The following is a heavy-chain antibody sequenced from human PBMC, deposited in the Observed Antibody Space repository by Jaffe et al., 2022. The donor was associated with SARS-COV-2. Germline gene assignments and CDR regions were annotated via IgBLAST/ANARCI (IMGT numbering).Heavy chain of an antibody. J-gene: IGHJ4*02. V-gene: IGHV3-33*01. CDR1: GFKFDDYA. D-gene: IGHD2-21*01. Sequence: QVQLVESGGGVVQPGRSLRLSCAASGFKFDDYAIHWVRQAPGKGLEWLAVIWNDGSDRFYADFVKGRFAISRDNSQNTVFLYMNSLRVDDTAVYYCARGSCVSGQCYWGYFFDQWGQGTLVSVSS. CDR2: IWNDGSDR. CDR3: ARGSCVSGQCYWGYFFDQ.